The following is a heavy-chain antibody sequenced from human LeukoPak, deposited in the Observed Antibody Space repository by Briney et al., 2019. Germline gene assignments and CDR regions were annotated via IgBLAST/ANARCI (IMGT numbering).Heavy chain of an antibody. J-gene: IGHJ6*03. D-gene: IGHD3-16*01. CDR1: GGSISSGGYY. CDR2: IYYSGST. V-gene: IGHV4-31*03. Sequence: SQTLSLTCTVSGGSISSGGYYWSWIRQHPGKGLEWIGYIYYSGSTYYNPSLKSRVTISVDTSKNQFSLKLSSVTAADTAVYYCASGSGGGHYYYMDVWGKGTTVTVSS. CDR3: ASGSGGGHYYYMDV.